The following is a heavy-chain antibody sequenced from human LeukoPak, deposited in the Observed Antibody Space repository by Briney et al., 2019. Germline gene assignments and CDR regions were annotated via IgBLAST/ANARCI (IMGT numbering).Heavy chain of an antibody. Sequence: GGSLRLSCAASGFTFSSYWMSWVRQAPGKGLEWVANIKQDGSEKYYVDSVKGRFTISRDDARNSLYLQMNSLRAEDTAVYYCARNSLTRFGGYDFWSGDFDYWGQGTLVTVSS. V-gene: IGHV3-7*01. CDR3: ARNSLTRFGGYDFWSGDFDY. CDR2: IKQDGSEK. D-gene: IGHD3-3*01. J-gene: IGHJ4*02. CDR1: GFTFSSYW.